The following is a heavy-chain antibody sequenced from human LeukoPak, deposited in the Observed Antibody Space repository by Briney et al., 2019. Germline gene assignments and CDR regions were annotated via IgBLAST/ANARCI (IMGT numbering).Heavy chain of an antibody. J-gene: IGHJ6*02. CDR3: ARAYLFPSGSYGPDV. CDR1: GGSISATSHY. V-gene: IGHV4-39*02. CDR2: IYYTGAT. Sequence: SETLSLTCSVSGGSISATSHYWGWIRQPPGRGLEWIGFIYYTGATTYNWTFESRVTLSVDTSKNQFSLQLFSVTAADAAVYYCARAYLFPSGSYGPDVWGHGTTVTVSS. D-gene: IGHD3-10*01.